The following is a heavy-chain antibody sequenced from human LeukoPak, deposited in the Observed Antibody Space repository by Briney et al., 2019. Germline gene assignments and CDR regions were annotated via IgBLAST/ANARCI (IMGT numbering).Heavy chain of an antibody. CDR2: ISYDGSNK. D-gene: IGHD6-13*01. V-gene: IGHV3-30-3*01. CDR3: AKAPVDSSNWYFDY. J-gene: IGHJ4*02. CDR1: GFTFSSYA. Sequence: GGSLRLSCAASGFTFSSYAMHWVRQAPGKGLEWVAVISYDGSNKYYADSVKGRFSISRDNSKNTLSLQMNTLRAEDTAVYYCAKAPVDSSNWYFDYWGQGTLVTVSS.